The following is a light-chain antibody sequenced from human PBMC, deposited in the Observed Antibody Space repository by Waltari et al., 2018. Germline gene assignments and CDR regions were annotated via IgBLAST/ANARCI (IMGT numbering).Light chain of an antibody. V-gene: IGKV1-5*01. Sequence: MTQSPATLSVSPGERAVLSCRASQSISSWLAWYQQRPGKAPKLLIYDASSLESGVPSRFKRSGSGTEFTLTISSLQPDDFATYYCQQYNSYTFGQGTKLEIK. CDR1: QSISSW. J-gene: IGKJ2*01. CDR3: QQYNSYT. CDR2: DAS.